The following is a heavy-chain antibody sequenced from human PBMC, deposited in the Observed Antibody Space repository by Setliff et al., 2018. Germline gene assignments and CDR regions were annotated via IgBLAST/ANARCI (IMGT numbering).Heavy chain of an antibody. Sequence: ASVKVSCKASGYIFKSYGISWVRQAPGQGLEWMGWINSYNDVTNYAQSFQGRVTMTTDTSKSAAYMDLRGLRSDDTAVYYCAISTLSICSGGSCPNAFDVWGQGTMVTVSS. CDR2: INSYNDVT. CDR1: GYIFKSYG. CDR3: AISTLSICSGGSCPNAFDV. V-gene: IGHV1-18*01. D-gene: IGHD2-15*01. J-gene: IGHJ3*01.